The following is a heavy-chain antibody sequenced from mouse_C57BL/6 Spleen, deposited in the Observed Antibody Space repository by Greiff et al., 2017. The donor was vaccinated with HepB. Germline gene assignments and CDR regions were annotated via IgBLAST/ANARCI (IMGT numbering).Heavy chain of an antibody. CDR3: AMAHYGSSYLDY. CDR2: IYPRSGNT. CDR1: GYTFTSYG. D-gene: IGHD1-1*01. Sequence: QVQLQQSGAELARPGASVKLSCKASGYTFTSYGISWVKQRTGQGLEWIGEIYPRSGNTYYNEKFKGKATLTADKSSSTVYMELRSLTSEDSAVYFCAMAHYGSSYLDYWGQGTTLTVSS. V-gene: IGHV1-81*01. J-gene: IGHJ2*01.